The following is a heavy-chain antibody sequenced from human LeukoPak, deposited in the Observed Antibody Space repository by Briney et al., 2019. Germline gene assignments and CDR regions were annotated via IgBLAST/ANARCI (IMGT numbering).Heavy chain of an antibody. J-gene: IGHJ4*02. CDR1: GGTFSSYA. Sequence: SVKVSCKASGGTFSSYAISWVRQAPGQGLEWMGGIIPIFGTPKYAQTFQGRVTITADESTSTAYMELISLRSEDTAVYYCAREDGSGSFQPQFDYWGQGTLVTVSS. CDR3: AREDGSGSFQPQFDY. V-gene: IGHV1-69*13. D-gene: IGHD3-10*01. CDR2: IIPIFGTP.